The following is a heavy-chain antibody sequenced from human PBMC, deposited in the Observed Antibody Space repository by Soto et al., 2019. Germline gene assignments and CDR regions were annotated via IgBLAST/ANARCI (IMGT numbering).Heavy chain of an antibody. J-gene: IGHJ3*02. Sequence: QVQLLESGPGLVKTSETLSLTCTVSGGSISSYYWSWIRQPPGKGLEWIGYIYYSGSTNYNPSLKSRVTISVDTSKNHFSLKLSSVTAADTAVYYCARRYGYAFDIWGQGTMVTVSS. V-gene: IGHV4-59*01. CDR3: ARRYGYAFDI. CDR2: IYYSGST. CDR1: GGSISSYY. D-gene: IGHD4-17*01.